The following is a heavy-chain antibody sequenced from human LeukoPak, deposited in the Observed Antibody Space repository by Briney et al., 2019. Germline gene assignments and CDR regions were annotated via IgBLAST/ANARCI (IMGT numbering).Heavy chain of an antibody. CDR2: INHSGST. V-gene: IGHV4-34*01. CDR3: ARGRPQRLVQGMGYYYGMDV. J-gene: IGHJ6*02. Sequence: SETLSLTCAVYGGSFSGYYWSWIRQPPGKGLEWIGEINHSGSTNYNPSLKSRVTISVDTSKNQFSLKLSSVTAADTAVYYCARGRPQRLVQGMGYYYGMDVWGQGTTVTVSS. CDR1: GGSFSGYY. D-gene: IGHD6-19*01.